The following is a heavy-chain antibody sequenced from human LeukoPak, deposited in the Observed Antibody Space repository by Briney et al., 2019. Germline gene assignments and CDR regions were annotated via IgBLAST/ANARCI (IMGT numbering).Heavy chain of an antibody. V-gene: IGHV3-48*03. CDR1: GFTFRSYE. J-gene: IGHJ5*02. CDR2: INSADNVE. CDR3: ARDTVNGPFVISLDL. D-gene: IGHD2-8*01. Sequence: PGGSLRLSCAASGFTFRSYEMSWVRQAPGKGPEGVAHINSADNVEYYTDSVRGRFTMSRDNAKDLLYLQMNSLRDEDTAVYYCARDTVNGPFVISLDLWGQGVLVTVSS.